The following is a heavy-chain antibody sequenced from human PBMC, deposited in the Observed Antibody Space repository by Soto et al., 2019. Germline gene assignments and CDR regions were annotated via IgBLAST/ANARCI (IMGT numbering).Heavy chain of an antibody. D-gene: IGHD1-26*01. Sequence: GESLKISCAASGLDFSSEVMCWVRQAPGKGLEWVSSISGSGRTIYHADSMRGRFAISRDNSKNSLYLQLSNLRVDDTAVYYCAKVGPSYYYGMDVWGQGTTVTVSS. V-gene: IGHV3-23*01. CDR3: AKVGPSYYYGMDV. CDR1: GLDFSSEV. CDR2: ISGSGRTI. J-gene: IGHJ6*02.